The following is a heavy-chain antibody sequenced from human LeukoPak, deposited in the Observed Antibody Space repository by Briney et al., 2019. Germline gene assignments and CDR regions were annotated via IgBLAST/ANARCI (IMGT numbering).Heavy chain of an antibody. CDR3: AKIVVVPAANWFDP. CDR2: INHSGST. D-gene: IGHD2-2*01. V-gene: IGHV4-34*01. CDR1: GGSFSGYY. Sequence: SETLSLTCAVYGGSFSGYYWSWIRQPPGKGLEWIGEINHSGSTNYNPSLKSLVTISVDTSKNQLSLKLSSVTAADTAVYYCAKIVVVPAANWFDPWGQGTLVTVSS. J-gene: IGHJ5*02.